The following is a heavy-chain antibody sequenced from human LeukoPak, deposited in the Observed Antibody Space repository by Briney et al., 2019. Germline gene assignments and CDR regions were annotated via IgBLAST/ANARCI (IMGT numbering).Heavy chain of an antibody. D-gene: IGHD3-10*01. V-gene: IGHV3-74*01. Sequence: GGSLRLSCAASGFTFSSHWMHWVRQAPGKGLVWVSRINSDGSSISYADSVKGRFTISRDNAKNTLYLQMNSLRAEDTAVYYCARIPGWGVISAWGQGTLVTASS. CDR2: INSDGSSI. CDR1: GFTFSSHW. J-gene: IGHJ5*02. CDR3: ARIPGWGVISA.